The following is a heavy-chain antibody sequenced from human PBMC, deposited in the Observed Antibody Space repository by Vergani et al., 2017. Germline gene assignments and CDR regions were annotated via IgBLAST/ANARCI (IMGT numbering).Heavy chain of an antibody. D-gene: IGHD3-22*01. V-gene: IGHV4-30-4*01. CDR2: IYYSGNT. CDR1: GASINSGGYY. Sequence: QLQLQESGPGLVTPSQTLSLTCSVSGASINSGGYYWSWIRQSPGGGLEWIGYIYYSGNTYYNPSFKSRVIISVDTSKNQIYLDLNSVTAADTAVYYCARVRRDDSSGYYYYYGMDVWGQGTTVTVSS. J-gene: IGHJ6*02. CDR3: ARVRRDDSSGYYYYYGMDV.